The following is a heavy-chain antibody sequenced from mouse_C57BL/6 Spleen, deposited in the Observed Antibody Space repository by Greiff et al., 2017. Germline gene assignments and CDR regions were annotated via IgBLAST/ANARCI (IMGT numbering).Heavy chain of an antibody. CDR2: IDPETGGT. V-gene: IGHV1-15*01. Sequence: QVQLQQSGAELVRPGASVTLSCKASGYTFTDYEMHWVKQTPVHGLEWIGAIDPETGGTAYNQKFKGKAILTADKSSSTAYMELRSLTSEDSAVYYCTRYWDPYYFDYWGQGATLTVSS. CDR3: TRYWDPYYFDY. J-gene: IGHJ2*01. D-gene: IGHD4-1*01. CDR1: GYTFTDYE.